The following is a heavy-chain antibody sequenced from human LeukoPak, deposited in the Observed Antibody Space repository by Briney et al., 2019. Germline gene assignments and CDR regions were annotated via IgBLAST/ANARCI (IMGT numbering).Heavy chain of an antibody. CDR2: IKQDGSEK. Sequence: PGGSLRLSCAASGFTFSSYWMSWVRQAPGKGLEWVANIKQDGSEKYYVDSVKGRFTISRDNAKNSLYLQMNSLRAEDTAVYYCARHPSYTSGWPLDYWGQGTLVTVSS. CDR3: ARHPSYTSGWPLDY. J-gene: IGHJ4*02. CDR1: GFTFSSYW. D-gene: IGHD6-19*01. V-gene: IGHV3-7*03.